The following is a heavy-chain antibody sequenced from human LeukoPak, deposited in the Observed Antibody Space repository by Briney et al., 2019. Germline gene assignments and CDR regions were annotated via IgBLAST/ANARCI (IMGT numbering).Heavy chain of an antibody. CDR3: ARDLGYCSSGSCANFYYYYGMDV. J-gene: IGHJ6*02. Sequence: SVKVSCKASGGTFSSYAISWVRQAPGQGLEWMGRIIPILGIANYAQKFQGRVTITADKSTSTAYMELSSLRSEDTAVYYCARDLGYCSSGSCANFYYYYGMDVWGQGTTVTVSS. CDR1: GGTFSSYA. V-gene: IGHV1-69*04. D-gene: IGHD2-15*01. CDR2: IIPILGIA.